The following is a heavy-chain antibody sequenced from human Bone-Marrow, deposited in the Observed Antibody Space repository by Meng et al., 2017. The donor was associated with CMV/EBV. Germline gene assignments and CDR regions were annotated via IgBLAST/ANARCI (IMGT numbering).Heavy chain of an antibody. V-gene: IGHV4-38-2*02. J-gene: IGHJ6*02. CDR1: GYSISSGYY. CDR3: AREALYYYGMDV. Sequence: SETLSLTCTVSGYSISSGYYWGWIRQPPGKGLEWIGSIYHSGSTYYNPPLKSRVTISVDTSKNQFSLKLSSVTAADTAVYYCAREALYYYGMDVWGQGTTVTVSS. CDR2: IYHSGST.